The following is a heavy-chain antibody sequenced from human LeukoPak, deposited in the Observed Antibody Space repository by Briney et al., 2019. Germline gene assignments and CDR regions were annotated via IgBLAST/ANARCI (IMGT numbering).Heavy chain of an antibody. CDR1: GFTFGSYG. CDR2: IRYDGSNK. Sequence: GGSLRLSCAASGFTFGSYGMHWVRQAPGKGLEWVAFIRYDGSNKYYADSVKGRFTISRDNPKNTLYLQMNSLRAEDTAVYYCAKDGVWGSYRYGHYWGQGTLVTVSS. CDR3: AKDGVWGSYRYGHY. V-gene: IGHV3-30*02. J-gene: IGHJ4*02. D-gene: IGHD3-16*02.